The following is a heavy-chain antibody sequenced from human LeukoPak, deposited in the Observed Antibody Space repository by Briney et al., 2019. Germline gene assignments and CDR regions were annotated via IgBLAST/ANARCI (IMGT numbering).Heavy chain of an antibody. CDR2: INPSGGST. J-gene: IGHJ6*03. V-gene: IGHV1-46*01. Sequence: ASVKVSCKASGYTFTSYYMHWVRQAPGQGLEWMGIINPSGGSTSYAQKFQGRVTMTRDTSTSTVYMELSSLRSEDTAAYYCARDFGLTSPGYYYYYMDVWGKGTTVTISS. CDR3: ARDFGLTSPGYYYYYMDV. D-gene: IGHD2-2*01. CDR1: GYTFTSYY.